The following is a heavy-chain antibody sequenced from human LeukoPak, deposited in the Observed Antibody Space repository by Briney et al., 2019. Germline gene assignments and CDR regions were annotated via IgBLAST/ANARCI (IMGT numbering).Heavy chain of an antibody. D-gene: IGHD4-17*01. CDR2: INPSGGST. J-gene: IGHJ4*02. V-gene: IGHV1-46*01. CDR3: ATSGAVTFFDY. CDR1: GYTFTSYY. Sequence: ASVKVSCKXSGYTFTSYYMHWVRQAPGQGLEWMGIINPSGGSTSYAQKFQGRVTMTRDTSTSTVYMELSSLRSEDTAVYYCATSGAVTFFDYWAREPWSPSPQ.